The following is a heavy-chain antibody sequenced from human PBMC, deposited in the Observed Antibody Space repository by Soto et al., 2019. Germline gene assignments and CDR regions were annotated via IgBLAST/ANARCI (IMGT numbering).Heavy chain of an antibody. D-gene: IGHD3-10*01. CDR2: IYYSGST. CDR3: AREGFGVRGVHTSFDY. J-gene: IGHJ4*02. CDR1: GGSINSYY. V-gene: IGHV4-59*01. Sequence: SETLSLTCTVSGGSINSYYWSWIRQPPGKGLEWIGYIYYSGSTNYNPSLKSRVTISVDTSKNQFSLKLSSVTAADTAVYYCAREGFGVRGVHTSFDYWGQGTLVTVSS.